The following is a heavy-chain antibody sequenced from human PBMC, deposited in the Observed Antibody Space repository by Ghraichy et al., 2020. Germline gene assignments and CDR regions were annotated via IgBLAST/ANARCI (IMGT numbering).Heavy chain of an antibody. V-gene: IGHV3-30*04. Sequence: GGSLRLSCAASGFTFSDSVIHWVRQAPGMGLEWVALISADGSKTYYTDSVKGRFTISRDNSKNTLFLQMSSLTLDDMAVYYCARGKGDPTVHFDYWGQGTLVTVSS. CDR3: ARGKGDPTVHFDY. CDR2: ISADGSKT. CDR1: GFTFSDSV. D-gene: IGHD1-26*01. J-gene: IGHJ4*02.